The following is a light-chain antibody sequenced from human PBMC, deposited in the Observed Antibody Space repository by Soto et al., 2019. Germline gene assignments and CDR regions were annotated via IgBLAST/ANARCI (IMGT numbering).Light chain of an antibody. Sequence: QSALTQPASVSGSPGQSITISCTGTSSDVGSYNLVSLYQQHPGKAPKLMIYEVSKRPSGVSNRFSVSKSGNTASLTISVLQGEDQADYYCCSYAGSSSVVFGGGTKLTVL. CDR1: SSDVGSYNL. V-gene: IGLV2-23*02. J-gene: IGLJ2*01. CDR2: EVS. CDR3: CSYAGSSSVV.